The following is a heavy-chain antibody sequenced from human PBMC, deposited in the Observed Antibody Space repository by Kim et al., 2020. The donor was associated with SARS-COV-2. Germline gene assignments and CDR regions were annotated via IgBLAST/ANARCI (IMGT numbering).Heavy chain of an antibody. V-gene: IGHV3-33*06. CDR3: AKSYCRAGSCYSGVDH. J-gene: IGHJ4*02. CDR1: TFTFSSYA. CDR2: IWYDGSNK. D-gene: IGHD2-15*01. Sequence: GGSLRLSCTASTFTFSSYAMHWVRQAPGKGLEWVAVIWYDGSNKYYADSVKGRFTISRDNSKNTLSLQMNGLRAEDTAVYYCAKSYCRAGSCYSGVDHWGQGTLVIVSS.